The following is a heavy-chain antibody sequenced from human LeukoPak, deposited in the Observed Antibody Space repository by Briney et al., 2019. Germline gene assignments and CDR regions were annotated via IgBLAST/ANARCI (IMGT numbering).Heavy chain of an antibody. J-gene: IGHJ4*02. CDR1: GYTLTELS. Sequence: ASVKVSCKVSGYTLTELSMHWVRQAPGKGLEWMGGFDPEDGETIYAQKFQGSVTMTEDTSTDTAYMELSSLRSEDTAVYYCATAFGSGRTSAYFDYWGQGTLVTVSS. CDR3: ATAFGSGRTSAYFDY. CDR2: FDPEDGET. V-gene: IGHV1-24*01. D-gene: IGHD3-10*01.